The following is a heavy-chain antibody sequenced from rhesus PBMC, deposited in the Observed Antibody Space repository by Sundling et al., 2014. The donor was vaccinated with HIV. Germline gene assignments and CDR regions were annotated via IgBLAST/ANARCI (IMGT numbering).Heavy chain of an antibody. V-gene: IGHV4-80*01. Sequence: QVQLQESGPGLVKPSETLSLTCTVSIASISSYWWSWIRQPPGKGLEWIGEINGNGGRTNYNPSLKSRVTISTDTSKNQFSLKLSSVTAADTAIYYCTRINVCIPAARTCTPRGR. CDR1: IASISSYW. CDR2: INGNGGRT. J-gene: IGHJ5-2*02. CDR3: TRINVCIPAARTCTP. D-gene: IGHD6-31*01.